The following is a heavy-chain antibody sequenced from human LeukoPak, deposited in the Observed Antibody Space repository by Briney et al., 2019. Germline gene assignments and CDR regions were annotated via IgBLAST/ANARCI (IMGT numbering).Heavy chain of an antibody. Sequence: SQTLSLTCTVSGGSISSGDYYWSWICQPPGKGLEWIGYIYYSGSTYYNPSLKSRVTISVDTSKNQFSLKLSSVTAADTAVYYCARRDYYDSSGYSIWGQGTLVTVSS. CDR3: ARRDYYDSSGYSI. CDR2: IYYSGST. CDR1: GGSISSGDYY. D-gene: IGHD3-22*01. V-gene: IGHV4-30-4*01. J-gene: IGHJ4*02.